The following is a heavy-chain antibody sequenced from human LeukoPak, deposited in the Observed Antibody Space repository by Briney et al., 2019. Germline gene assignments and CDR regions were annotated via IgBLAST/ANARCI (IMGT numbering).Heavy chain of an antibody. J-gene: IGHJ4*02. D-gene: IGHD1-1*01. V-gene: IGHV4-34*01. CDR2: INHSGST. CDR3: ARGGTGNIDF. Sequence: PSETLSLTCGVYGGSFSAYYWSWIRQPPGKGLEWIGEINHSGSTNYNPSLKTRVAMSVDTSKNHFPLKLSSVTAADTAVYYCARGGTGNIDFWGQGALVTVSS. CDR1: GGSFSAYY.